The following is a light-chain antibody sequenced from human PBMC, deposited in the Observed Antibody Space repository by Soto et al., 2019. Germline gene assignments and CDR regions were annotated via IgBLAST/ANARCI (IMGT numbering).Light chain of an antibody. CDR1: SGHSSYI. J-gene: IGLJ1*01. CDR3: ETWDSNSFYV. CDR2: LEGSGSY. V-gene: IGLV4-60*03. Sequence: QPVLTQSSSASASLGSSVKLTCTLSSGHSSYIIAWHQQQPGKAPRYLMKLEGSGSYNKGSGVPDRFSGSSSGADRYLTISNLQSEDETDYYCETWDSNSFYVFVTGTKVTVL.